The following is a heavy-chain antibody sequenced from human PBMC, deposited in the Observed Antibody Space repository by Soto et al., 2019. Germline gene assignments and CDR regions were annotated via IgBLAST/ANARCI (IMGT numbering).Heavy chain of an antibody. V-gene: IGHV3-33*01. CDR1: GFTFSSYG. J-gene: IGHJ6*03. CDR3: ARFYSNYDYYYYYMDV. Sequence: GGSLRLSCAASGFTFSSYGMHWVRQAPGKGLEWVAVIWYDGSNKYYADSVKGRFTISRDNSKNTLYLQMNSLRAEDTAVYYCARFYSNYDYYYYYMDVWGKGTTVTVSS. D-gene: IGHD4-4*01. CDR2: IWYDGSNK.